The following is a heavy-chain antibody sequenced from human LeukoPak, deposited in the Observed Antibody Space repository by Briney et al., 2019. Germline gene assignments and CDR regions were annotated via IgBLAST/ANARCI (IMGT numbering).Heavy chain of an antibody. J-gene: IGHJ4*02. V-gene: IGHV4-59*08. CDR1: GDSVTSYY. CDR3: ARLDCYVAGCYNH. CDR2: VSHDGTT. D-gene: IGHD2-15*01. Sequence: PSETLSLTCSVSGDSVTSYYWNWIRQAPGKGLEWIGYVSHDGTTNYTPSLRSRVIMSVDTAKNNISLRLTSVTAADTAVYYCARLDCYVAGCYNHWGRGTLVTVSS.